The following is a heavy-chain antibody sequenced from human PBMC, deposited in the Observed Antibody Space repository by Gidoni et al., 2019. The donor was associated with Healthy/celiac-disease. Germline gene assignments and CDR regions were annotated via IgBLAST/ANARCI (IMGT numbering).Heavy chain of an antibody. J-gene: IGHJ6*02. CDR3: ARDTLYSSSWYRPARPYGMDV. V-gene: IGHV4-4*02. D-gene: IGHD6-13*01. Sequence: TNYNPSLKSRVTISVDKSKNQFSLKLSSVTAADTAVYYCARDTLYSSSWYRPARPYGMDVWGQGTTVTVSS. CDR2: T.